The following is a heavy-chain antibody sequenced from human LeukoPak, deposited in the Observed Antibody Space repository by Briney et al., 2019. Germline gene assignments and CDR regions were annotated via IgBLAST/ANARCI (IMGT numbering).Heavy chain of an antibody. Sequence: ASVKVSCKASGYTFTSYDINWMRQATGQGLEWMGWMNPNSGNTGFAQKFQGRVTMTRTTSISTAYMELSSLRSEDTAVYYCAGNDYGGHDAFDIWGQGTMVTVSS. CDR3: AGNDYGGHDAFDI. J-gene: IGHJ3*02. D-gene: IGHD4-17*01. CDR2: MNPNSGNT. V-gene: IGHV1-8*01. CDR1: GYTFTSYD.